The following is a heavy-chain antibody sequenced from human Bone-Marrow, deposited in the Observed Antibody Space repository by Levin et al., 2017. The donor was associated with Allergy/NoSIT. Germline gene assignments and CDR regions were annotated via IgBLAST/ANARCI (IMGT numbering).Heavy chain of an antibody. CDR1: GFTFSDHY. CDR3: ARDAPVRLGELSLLSDAFDI. D-gene: IGHD3-16*02. Sequence: PGGSLRLSCAASGFTFSDHYMSWIRQAPGEGLEWVSSISSSGNTIYYADSVKGRFTISRDNAKNSLSLQMNSLRAEDTAVYYCARDAPVRLGELSLLSDAFDIWGQGTMVTVSS. CDR2: ISSSGNTI. V-gene: IGHV3-11*01. J-gene: IGHJ3*02.